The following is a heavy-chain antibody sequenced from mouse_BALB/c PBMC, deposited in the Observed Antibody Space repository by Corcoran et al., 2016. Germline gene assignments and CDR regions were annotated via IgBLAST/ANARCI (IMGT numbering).Heavy chain of an antibody. V-gene: IGHV1-18*01. CDR3: ASPLHPARFAY. CDR2: INPNNGGT. D-gene: IGHD1-1*01. J-gene: IGHJ3*01. CDR1: GYTFPDYN. Sequence: EVLLQQSGPELVKPGASVTIPCKASGYTFPDYNMAWVKQSHGKSLEWIGDINPNNGGTIYNQKFKGKATLTVDKSSSTADMELRSLTSEDTAVYDCASPLHPARFAYWGQGTLVTVSA.